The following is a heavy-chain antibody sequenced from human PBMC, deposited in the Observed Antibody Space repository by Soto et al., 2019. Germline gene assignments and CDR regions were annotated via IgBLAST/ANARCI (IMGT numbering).Heavy chain of an antibody. V-gene: IGHV3-23*01. CDR3: AKRSYGSGSNPFDY. J-gene: IGHJ4*02. D-gene: IGHD3-10*01. CDR2: ISGSGGST. CDR1: GFTFSSYA. Sequence: GGSLRLSCAASGFTFSSYAISWVRQAPGKGLEWVSAISGSGGSTYYADSVKGRFTISRDNSKNTLYLQMNSLRAEDTAVYYCAKRSYGSGSNPFDYWGQGTLVTVSS.